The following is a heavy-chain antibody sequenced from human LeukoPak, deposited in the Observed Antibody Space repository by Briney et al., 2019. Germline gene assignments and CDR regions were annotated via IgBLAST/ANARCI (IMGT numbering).Heavy chain of an antibody. Sequence: GGSLRLSCAASGFTFSSYAMSWVRQAPGKGLEWVSAISGSGGSTYYADSVKGRFTISRDNSKNTLYLQMNGLRAEDTAVYYCAKDRMQWLVEYDYWGQGTLVTVSS. J-gene: IGHJ4*02. D-gene: IGHD6-19*01. CDR1: GFTFSSYA. CDR2: ISGSGGST. V-gene: IGHV3-23*01. CDR3: AKDRMQWLVEYDY.